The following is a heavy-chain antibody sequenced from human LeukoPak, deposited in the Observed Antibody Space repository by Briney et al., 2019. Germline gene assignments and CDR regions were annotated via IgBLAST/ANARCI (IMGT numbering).Heavy chain of an antibody. J-gene: IGHJ4*02. Sequence: GGSLRLSCAASGFTFSSYAVSWVRQAPGKGLEWLSAISATGGSTYYADSVKGRFTISRDNSKNTLYLQMNSLRAEDTAVYYCARTRVPNYYGSGSYVDYWGQGTLVTVSS. V-gene: IGHV3-23*01. CDR1: GFTFSSYA. D-gene: IGHD3-10*01. CDR3: ARTRVPNYYGSGSYVDY. CDR2: ISATGGST.